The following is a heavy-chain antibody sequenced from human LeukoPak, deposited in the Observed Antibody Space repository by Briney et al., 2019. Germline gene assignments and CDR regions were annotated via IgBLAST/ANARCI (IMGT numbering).Heavy chain of an antibody. J-gene: IGHJ6*03. Sequence: SDTLSLTCAVSGYSLSSGYYWGWIRQPPGKGLEWIGSIYHSGSTYCNPSLKSRVTISVDTSKNQFSLRLSYVTAADTAVYCCARLSWDGVTLWRYFYHYYMVVWGKGTAVTVSS. V-gene: IGHV4-38-2*01. CDR1: GYSLSSGYY. D-gene: IGHD3-10*01. CDR2: IYHSGST. CDR3: ARLSWDGVTLWRYFYHYYMVV.